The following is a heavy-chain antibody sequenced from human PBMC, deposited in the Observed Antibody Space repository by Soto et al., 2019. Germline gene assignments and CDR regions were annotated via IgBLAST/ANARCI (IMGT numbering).Heavy chain of an antibody. CDR1: GFTFGDYA. CDR2: IRSKAYGGTT. J-gene: IGHJ4*02. V-gene: IGHV3-49*03. Sequence: PGGSLRLSCTASGFTFGDYAMSWFRQAPGKGLEWVGFIRSKAYGGTTEYAAPVKGRFTISRDDSKSIAYLQMNSLKTEDSAVYYCRYEGILTGYYNVSNQEPYYFDYWGQGTLVTVSS. D-gene: IGHD3-9*01. CDR3: RYEGILTGYYNVSNQEPYYFDY.